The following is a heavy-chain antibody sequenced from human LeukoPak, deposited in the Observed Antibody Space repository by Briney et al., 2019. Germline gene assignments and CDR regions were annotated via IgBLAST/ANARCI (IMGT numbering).Heavy chain of an antibody. Sequence: SETLPLTCTVPGGSISSYYWSWIRQPPGKGLEWIGYIYYSGSTNYNPSLKSRVTISVDTSKNQFSLKLSSVTAADTAVYYCARHLLWPHDAFHIWGQESMVTVSS. CDR2: IYYSGST. D-gene: IGHD2-21*01. CDR3: ARHLLWPHDAFHI. V-gene: IGHV4-59*08. CDR1: GGSISSYY. J-gene: IGHJ3*02.